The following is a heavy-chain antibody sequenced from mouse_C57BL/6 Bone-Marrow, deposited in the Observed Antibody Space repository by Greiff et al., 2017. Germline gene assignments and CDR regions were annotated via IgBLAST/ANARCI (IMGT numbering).Heavy chain of an antibody. J-gene: IGHJ2*01. CDR2: IDPSDSYT. V-gene: IGHV1-59*01. D-gene: IGHD6-1*01. Sequence: QVQLQQPGAELVRPGTSVKLSCKASGYTFTSYWMHWVKQRPGQGLEWIGVIDPSDSYTNYNQKFKGKATLTVDTSSSTAYMQLSSLTSEDSAVYDSARYPHAFFDYWGQGTTLTVSS. CDR3: ARYPHAFFDY. CDR1: GYTFTSYW.